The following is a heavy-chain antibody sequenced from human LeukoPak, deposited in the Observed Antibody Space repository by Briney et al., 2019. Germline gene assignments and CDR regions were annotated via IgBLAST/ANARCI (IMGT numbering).Heavy chain of an antibody. CDR3: ARRLGYCSGGSCYTHFDY. CDR1: GGSISSYY. J-gene: IGHJ4*02. CDR2: IYTSGST. Sequence: SETLSLTCTVSGGSISSYYWSWIRQPPGKGLEWIGYIYTSGSTNYNPSLKSRVTISVDASKNQFSLKLSSVTAADTAVYYCARRLGYCSGGSCYTHFDYWGQGTLVTVSS. D-gene: IGHD2-15*01. V-gene: IGHV4-4*09.